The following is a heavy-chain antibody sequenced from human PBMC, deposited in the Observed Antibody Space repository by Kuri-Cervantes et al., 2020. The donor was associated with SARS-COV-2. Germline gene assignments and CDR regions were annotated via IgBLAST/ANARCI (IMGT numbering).Heavy chain of an antibody. J-gene: IGHJ4*02. V-gene: IGHV1-18*01. Sequence: ASVKVSCKTSGYTFSNYGINWVRQAPGQGLEWMGWIAAYSGDTKYAQKFQGRVTLTTDTLASTAHMELRSLTFDDTAVYYCYCAPKEGFDSWGQGTLVTVSS. CDR2: IAAYSGDT. D-gene: IGHD2-21*01. CDR1: GYTFSNYG. CDR3: YCAPKEGFDS.